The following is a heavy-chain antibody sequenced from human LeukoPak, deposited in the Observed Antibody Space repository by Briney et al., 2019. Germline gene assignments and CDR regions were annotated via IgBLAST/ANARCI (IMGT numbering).Heavy chain of an antibody. V-gene: IGHV3-72*01. CDR2: TRNKANSYTT. Sequence: PGRSLRLSCAASGFTFSSYAMHWVRQAPGKGLEWVGRTRNKANSYTTEYAASVKGRFTISRDDSKNSLYLQMNSLKTEDTAVYYCARVRYCSSTSCRGALDIWGQGTMVTVSS. J-gene: IGHJ3*02. CDR1: GFTFSSYA. CDR3: ARVRYCSSTSCRGALDI. D-gene: IGHD2-2*01.